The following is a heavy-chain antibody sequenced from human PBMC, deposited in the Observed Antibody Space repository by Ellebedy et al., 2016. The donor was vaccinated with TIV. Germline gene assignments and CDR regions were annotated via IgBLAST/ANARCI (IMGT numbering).Heavy chain of an antibody. CDR2: ISGSGGST. J-gene: IGHJ4*02. V-gene: IGHV3-23*01. Sequence: GESLKISXAASGFTFSSYAMSWVRQAPGKGLEWVSAISGSGGSTYYADSVKGRFTISRDNSKNTLYLQMNSLRAEDTAVYYCAKLDGVELERPCDYWGQGTLVTVSS. CDR1: GFTFSSYA. CDR3: AKLDGVELERPCDY. D-gene: IGHD1-1*01.